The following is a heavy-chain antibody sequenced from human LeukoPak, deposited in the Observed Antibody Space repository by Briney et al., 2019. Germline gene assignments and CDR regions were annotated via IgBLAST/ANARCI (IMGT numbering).Heavy chain of an antibody. J-gene: IGHJ4*02. CDR2: VFYRGTT. CDR1: GGSISNTGYY. Sequence: SETLSLTCTVSGGSISNTGYYWGWIRQPPGKGLEWIASVFYRGTTYYNPSLKSRLTISVDTSNNQFSLNLRSVTAADTALYFCARQDGKIDGYYWGFDYWGQGALVTVSS. D-gene: IGHD5-24*01. V-gene: IGHV4-39*01. CDR3: ARQDGKIDGYYWGFDY.